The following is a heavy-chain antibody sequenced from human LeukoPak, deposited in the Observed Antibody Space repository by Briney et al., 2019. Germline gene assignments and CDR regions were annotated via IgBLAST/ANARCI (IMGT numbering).Heavy chain of an antibody. D-gene: IGHD2-2*01. Sequence: ASVTVSCKASAYAFTGYDMDRVRQAPGQGQGRVGWINAKSGGAIYAQKFPGSVTMTRDTSISTAYMALSRLTSDHTAVYYCARGLDPFGVPLVVVPADGPFDPWGQGTLVTVSS. CDR1: AYAFTGYD. V-gene: IGHV1-2*02. CDR3: ARGLDPFGVPLVVVPADGPFDP. CDR2: INAKSGGA. J-gene: IGHJ5*02.